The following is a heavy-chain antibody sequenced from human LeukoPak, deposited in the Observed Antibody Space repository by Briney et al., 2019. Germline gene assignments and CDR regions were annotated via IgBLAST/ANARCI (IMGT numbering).Heavy chain of an antibody. D-gene: IGHD6-6*01. V-gene: IGHV4-4*07. Sequence: PSXXLSLTCTVSGGSISTYYWSWIRQPAGKGLEWIGRIHTSGNTDYNPSLKRRVTMSVDTSKKQFSLKLSSVTAADTAVYYCAREGSMTARPFVSIDYWGQGTLVTISS. J-gene: IGHJ4*02. CDR2: IHTSGNT. CDR3: AREGSMTARPFVSIDY. CDR1: GGSISTYY.